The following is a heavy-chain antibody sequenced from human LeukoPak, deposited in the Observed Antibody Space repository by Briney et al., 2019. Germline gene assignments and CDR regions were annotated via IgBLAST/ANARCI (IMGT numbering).Heavy chain of an antibody. Sequence: ASVKVSCKASGGTFSSYAISWVRQAPGQGLEWMGGIIPIFGTANYAQKFQGRVTITTDESTSTAYMELSSLRSEDTAVYYCARTWVATTTGYYYYYMDVWGKGTTVTVSS. J-gene: IGHJ6*03. CDR3: ARTWVATTTGYYYYYMDV. CDR2: IIPIFGTA. V-gene: IGHV1-69*05. D-gene: IGHD5-24*01. CDR1: GGTFSSYA.